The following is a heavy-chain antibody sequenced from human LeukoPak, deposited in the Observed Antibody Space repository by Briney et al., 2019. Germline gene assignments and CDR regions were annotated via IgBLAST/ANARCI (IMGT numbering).Heavy chain of an antibody. CDR2: ISYDGNNK. CDR3: ARAYYDFWSGYYYWDY. V-gene: IGHV3-30*14. Sequence: GGSLRLSCSASGFTFSSYSMHWVRQAPGKGLEWVAVISYDGNNKYDADSVKGRFTISRDNSKNTLYLQMNSLRAEDTAVYYCARAYYDFWSGYYYWDYWGQGTLVTVSS. J-gene: IGHJ4*02. D-gene: IGHD3-3*01. CDR1: GFTFSSYS.